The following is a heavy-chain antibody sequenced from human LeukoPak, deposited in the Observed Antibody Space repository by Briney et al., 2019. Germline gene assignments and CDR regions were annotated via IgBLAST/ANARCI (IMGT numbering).Heavy chain of an antibody. CDR2: ISGSGSTI. CDR1: GFTFSSYA. CDR3: ATIDGGIPVDY. J-gene: IGHJ4*02. V-gene: IGHV3-48*03. Sequence: PGGSLRLSCAASGFTFSSYAMNWVRQAPGRGLEWVSYISGSGSTIYYADSVKGRFTISRDNAKNSLCLQMNSLRAEDTAVYYCATIDGGIPVDYWGQGTLVTASS. D-gene: IGHD3-16*01.